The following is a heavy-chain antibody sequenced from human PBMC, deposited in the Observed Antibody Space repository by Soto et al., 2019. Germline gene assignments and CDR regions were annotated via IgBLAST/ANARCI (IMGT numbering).Heavy chain of an antibody. Sequence: QVQLVQSGAEVKKPGSSVKVSCKASGGTFSSYAISWVRQAPGQVLEWMGGIIPIFGTANYAQKFQGRVTITADKSTSTAYMELSSLRSEDTAVYYCARRDYDYVGGAQGGMDVWGQGTTVTVSS. J-gene: IGHJ6*02. CDR3: ARRDYDYVGGAQGGMDV. CDR2: IIPIFGTA. CDR1: GGTFSSYA. D-gene: IGHD3-16*01. V-gene: IGHV1-69*06.